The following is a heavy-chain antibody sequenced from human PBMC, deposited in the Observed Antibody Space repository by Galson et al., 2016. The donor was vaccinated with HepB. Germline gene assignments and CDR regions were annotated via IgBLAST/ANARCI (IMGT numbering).Heavy chain of an antibody. J-gene: IGHJ6*02. CDR3: ARDGSEHGRSSGGGMDV. D-gene: IGHD6-6*01. CDR2: LNAYNGNT. Sequence: SVKVSCKASGYTFSSYGISWVRQAPGQGLEWMGWLNAYNGNTNYAQKLQGRVTMTTDTSTSTAYMELRSLRSDDTAVYYCARDGSEHGRSSGGGMDVWGQGTTVTVSS. V-gene: IGHV1-18*01. CDR1: GYTFSSYG.